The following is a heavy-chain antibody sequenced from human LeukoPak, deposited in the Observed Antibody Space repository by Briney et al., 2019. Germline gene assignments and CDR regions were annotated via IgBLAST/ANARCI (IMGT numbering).Heavy chain of an antibody. CDR1: GFTFSSYW. V-gene: IGHV3-7*01. D-gene: IGHD1-1*01. CDR3: ARDKNWNYDYYGMDV. CDR2: IKQDGSEK. J-gene: IGHJ6*02. Sequence: PGGSLRLSCAASGFTFSSYWMSWVRQAPGKGLEWVANIKQDGSEKYYVDSVKGRFTISRDNAKNSLYLQMNSLRAGDTAVYYCARDKNWNYDYYGMDVWGQGTTVTVSS.